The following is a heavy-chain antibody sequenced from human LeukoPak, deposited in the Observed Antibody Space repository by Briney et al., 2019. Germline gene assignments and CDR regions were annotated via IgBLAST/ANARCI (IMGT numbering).Heavy chain of an antibody. D-gene: IGHD5-18*01. CDR2: IRGSGSRT. Sequence: GGSLRLSCVGSGFSFSSYAMSWVRQAPGKGLEWVSAIRGSGSRTYYADSVKGRFTISRDNSNNTLYLQMHSLRADDTAVYYCAKEARGYSYGFTGGYWGQGTLVTVSS. V-gene: IGHV3-23*01. CDR1: GFSFSSYA. CDR3: AKEARGYSYGFTGGY. J-gene: IGHJ4*02.